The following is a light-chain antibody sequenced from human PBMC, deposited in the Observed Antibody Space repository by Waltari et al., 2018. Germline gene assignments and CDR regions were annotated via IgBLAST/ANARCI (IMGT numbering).Light chain of an antibody. J-gene: IGKJ1*01. CDR1: QPISNR. V-gene: IGKV1-39*01. CDR3: QQSYTTPRTYNNPRT. CDR2: EAS. Sequence: DIQLTPSPSSLSASVGDRVPIPCRARQPISNRLNWYQQKPGKAPRLLIYEASTLQTGVPSRFTGSGSGTDFTLTISNLQPEDFATYYCQQSYTTPRTYNNPRTFGQGTQVEVK.